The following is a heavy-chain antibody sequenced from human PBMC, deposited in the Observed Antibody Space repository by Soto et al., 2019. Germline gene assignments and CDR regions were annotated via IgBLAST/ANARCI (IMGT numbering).Heavy chain of an antibody. V-gene: IGHV4-4*07. CDR1: GRSMSGYY. CDR2: IYTSGTT. Sequence: PSETLSLTCTVSGRSMSGYYWSWIRQPAGERLEWIGRIYTSGTTDFNPSLKGRVTMSVDTSKNQFSLKLTSVTAADTAMYYCARLVNWNSGGDYWGQGTLVTVSS. CDR3: ARLVNWNSGGDY. J-gene: IGHJ4*02. D-gene: IGHD1-1*01.